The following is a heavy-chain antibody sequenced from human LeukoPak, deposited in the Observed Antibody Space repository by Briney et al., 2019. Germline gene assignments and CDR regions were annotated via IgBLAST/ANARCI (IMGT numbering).Heavy chain of an antibody. J-gene: IGHJ4*02. CDR3: ARGDSGSYFDF. Sequence: GASVTVSFKASGYTFTIYGITWVRQAPGQGGEWMGWISPYNDNADYAQKFQGRVTMTTDTSTNTVYMELGSLRSDDTAVYYCARGDSGSYFDFWGQGTLVIVSS. V-gene: IGHV1-18*01. CDR1: GYTFTIYG. CDR2: ISPYNDNA. D-gene: IGHD1-26*01.